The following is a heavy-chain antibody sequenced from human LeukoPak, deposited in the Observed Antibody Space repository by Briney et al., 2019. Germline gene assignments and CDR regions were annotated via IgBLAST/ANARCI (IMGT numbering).Heavy chain of an antibody. J-gene: IGHJ4*02. V-gene: IGHV3-23*01. D-gene: IGHD6-13*01. CDR1: GFPFSTYD. CDR2: ISVTGGTT. CDR3: AKGQQLVGY. Sequence: GGSLRLSCAASGFPFSTYDMSWVRRAPGKGLEGVSAISVTGGTTYYADSVKGRFTISRDNSKNTLYLQMNSLRAEDTAVYYCAKGQQLVGYWGQGTLVTVSS.